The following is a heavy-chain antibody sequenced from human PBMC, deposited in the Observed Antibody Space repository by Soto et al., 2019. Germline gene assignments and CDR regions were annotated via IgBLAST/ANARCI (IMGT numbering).Heavy chain of an antibody. CDR2: MNPNSGNT. D-gene: IGHD6-13*01. Sequence: ASVKVSCKASGYTFTSYDINWVRQATGQGLEWMGWMNPNSGNTGYAQKFQGRVTMTRNTPISTAYMKLSGLRSEDTAVYYCATYSSSWGKIYYYYMDVWGKGTTVTVSS. J-gene: IGHJ6*03. CDR3: ATYSSSWGKIYYYYMDV. V-gene: IGHV1-8*01. CDR1: GYTFTSYD.